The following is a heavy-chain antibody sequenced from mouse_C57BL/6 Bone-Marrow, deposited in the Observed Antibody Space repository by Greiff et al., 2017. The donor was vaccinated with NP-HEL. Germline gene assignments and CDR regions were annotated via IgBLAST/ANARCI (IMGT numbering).Heavy chain of an antibody. J-gene: IGHJ3*01. CDR1: GFNIKDYY. V-gene: IGHV14-2*01. Sequence: DVQLQESGAELVKPGASVKLSCTASGFNIKDYYMHWVKQRTEQGLEWIGRIDPADGDTKYAPKFQGKATITADTSSNTAYLQLSSLTSEDTAVYYCARVRAYWGQGTLVTVAA. CDR2: IDPADGDT. CDR3: ARVRAY. D-gene: IGHD2-14*01.